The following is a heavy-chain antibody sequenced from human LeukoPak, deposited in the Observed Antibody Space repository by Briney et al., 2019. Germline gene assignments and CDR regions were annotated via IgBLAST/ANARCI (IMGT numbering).Heavy chain of an antibody. D-gene: IGHD2-15*01. V-gene: IGHV3-43*02. J-gene: IGHJ5*02. Sequence: GGSLRLSCAASGFTFDDYAMHWVRQAPGKGLEWVSLISGDGGSTYYAGSVKGRFTISRDNSKNSLYLQMNSLRTEDTALYYCAKDILNVDQDWFDPWGQGTLVTVSS. CDR2: ISGDGGST. CDR1: GFTFDDYA. CDR3: AKDILNVDQDWFDP.